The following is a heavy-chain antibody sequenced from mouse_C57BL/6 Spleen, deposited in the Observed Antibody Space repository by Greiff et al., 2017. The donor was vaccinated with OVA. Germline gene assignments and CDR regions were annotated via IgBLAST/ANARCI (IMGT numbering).Heavy chain of an antibody. D-gene: IGHD1-1*01. Sequence: VQLQQPGAELVKPGASVKLSCKASGYTFTSYWMQWVKQRPGQGLEWIGEIDPSDSYTNYNQKFKGKATLTVDTSSSTAYRQLSSLTSEDSAVYYCARRGGYYGSSYFYYAMDYWGQGTSVTVSS. J-gene: IGHJ4*01. CDR1: GYTFTSYW. CDR2: IDPSDSYT. V-gene: IGHV1-50*01. CDR3: ARRGGYYGSSYFYYAMDY.